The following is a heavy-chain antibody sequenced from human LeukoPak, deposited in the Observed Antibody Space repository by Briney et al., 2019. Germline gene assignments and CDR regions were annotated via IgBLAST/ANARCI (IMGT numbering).Heavy chain of an antibody. Sequence: SETLSLTCTVSGGSISSSSYYWGWIRQRSGKGLEWIGSIYYSGSTYYNPSLKSRVTISVDTSKNQFSLKLSSVTAADTAVYYCARRSGRDHYGMDVWGQGTTVTVSS. D-gene: IGHD2-15*01. CDR2: IYYSGST. CDR1: GGSISSSSYY. J-gene: IGHJ6*02. CDR3: ARRSGRDHYGMDV. V-gene: IGHV4-39*01.